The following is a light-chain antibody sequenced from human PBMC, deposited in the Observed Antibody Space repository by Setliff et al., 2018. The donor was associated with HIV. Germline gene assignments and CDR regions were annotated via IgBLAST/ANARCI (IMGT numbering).Light chain of an antibody. J-gene: IGKJ4*01. Sequence: AIQMAQSPSSLSASVGGRVTITCRASQDIENDLGWYQQRPGKAPKLLIYATSTLHSGVPSRFSGRGSGTDFTLTISSLQPEDFATYYCLQHNSYPLTFGGGTKVDIK. CDR2: ATS. CDR3: LQHNSYPLT. V-gene: IGKV1-6*01. CDR1: QDIEND.